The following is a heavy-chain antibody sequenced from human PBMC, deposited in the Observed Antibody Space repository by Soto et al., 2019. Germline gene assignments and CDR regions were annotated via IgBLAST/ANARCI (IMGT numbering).Heavy chain of an antibody. V-gene: IGHV3-48*01. Sequence: GGSLRLSCAASGFTFSTYSMNWVRQAPGKGLEWVSYISSTGNTIYYPDSVKGRFTISRDAAKKSLYLQMNSLRAEDTAVYYCARSGYFDYWGQGTLVTVSS. D-gene: IGHD2-8*02. J-gene: IGHJ4*02. CDR3: ARSGYFDY. CDR1: GFTFSTYS. CDR2: ISSTGNTI.